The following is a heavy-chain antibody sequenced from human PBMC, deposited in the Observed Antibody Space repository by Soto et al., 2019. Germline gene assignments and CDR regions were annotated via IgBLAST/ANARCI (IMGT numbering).Heavy chain of an antibody. V-gene: IGHV3-15*01. J-gene: IGHJ6*04. D-gene: IGHD3-10*01. Sequence: EVQLVESGGGLVKPGGSLRLSCAASGFTFSNAWMSWVRQAPGKGLEWVGRIKSKTDGGTTDYAAPVKGRFTISRDDSKNTLYLQMNSRKTEDTAVYYCTTGITVVRGVIYYYYYGMDVWGEGTTVTVSS. CDR3: TTGITVVRGVIYYYYYGMDV. CDR1: GFTFSNAW. CDR2: IKSKTDGGTT.